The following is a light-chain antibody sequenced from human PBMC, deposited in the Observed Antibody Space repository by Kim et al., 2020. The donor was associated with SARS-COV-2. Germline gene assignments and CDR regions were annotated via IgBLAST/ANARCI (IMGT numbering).Light chain of an antibody. Sequence: EILMTQSPATLSVSPGERATLSCRASQTVSYFVAWYQHKPAQAPRLLIYGASTRATGIPGRFSGSGSGTEFTLTISSLQSEDFAVYYCQQYSHWPLTFGGGTKVDIK. V-gene: IGKV3-15*01. CDR1: QTVSYF. CDR2: GAS. CDR3: QQYSHWPLT. J-gene: IGKJ4*01.